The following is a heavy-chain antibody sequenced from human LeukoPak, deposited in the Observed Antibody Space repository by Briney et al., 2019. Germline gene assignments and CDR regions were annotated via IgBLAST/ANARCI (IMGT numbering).Heavy chain of an antibody. CDR1: GFSFDDYA. D-gene: IGHD1-1*01. J-gene: IGHJ4*02. CDR3: ARDTISNWASDY. Sequence: PARSLRLSCAASGFSFDDYAMHWVRQAPGKGLEWVSGISWNRGTIGYADSVKGRFTISRDNAKNSLYLQMNSLRAEDTAFYYCARDTISNWASDYWGQGTLVTVSS. CDR2: ISWNRGTI. V-gene: IGHV3-9*01.